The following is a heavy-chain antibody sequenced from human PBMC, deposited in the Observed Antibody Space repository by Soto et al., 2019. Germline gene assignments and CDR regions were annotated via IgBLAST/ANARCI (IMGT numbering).Heavy chain of an antibody. Sequence: EVQLVESGGGLVQPGGSLRLSCAASGFTFSSYWMSWVRQAPGKGLEWVANIKQDGSEKYYVDSVKGRFTISRDNAKNSLYLQMNSLRAEDTAVYYCARQEDYDFWSGYYLFDYWGQGTLVTVSS. CDR3: ARQEDYDFWSGYYLFDY. D-gene: IGHD3-3*01. J-gene: IGHJ4*02. CDR1: GFTFSSYW. CDR2: IKQDGSEK. V-gene: IGHV3-7*01.